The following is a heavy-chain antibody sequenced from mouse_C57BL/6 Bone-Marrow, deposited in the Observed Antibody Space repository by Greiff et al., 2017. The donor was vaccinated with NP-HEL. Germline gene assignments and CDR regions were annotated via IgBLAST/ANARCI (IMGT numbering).Heavy chain of an antibody. CDR1: GYTFTSYG. CDR2: IYPRSGNT. D-gene: IGHD2-3*01. J-gene: IGHJ3*01. Sequence: VQVVESGAELARPGASVKLSCKASGYTFTSYGISWVKQRTGQGLEWIGEIYPRSGNTYYNEKFKGKATLTADKSSSTAYMELRSLTSEDSAVYFCARSRDGYYLAWFAYWGQGTLVTVSA. CDR3: ARSRDGYYLAWFAY. V-gene: IGHV1-81*01.